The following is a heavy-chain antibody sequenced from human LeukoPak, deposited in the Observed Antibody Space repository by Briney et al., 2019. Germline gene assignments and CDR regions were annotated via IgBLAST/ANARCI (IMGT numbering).Heavy chain of an antibody. J-gene: IGHJ3*02. CDR1: GGSISNYY. D-gene: IGHD3-22*01. V-gene: IGHV4-59*08. CDR2: IYYSGST. Sequence: SETLSLTCTVSGGSISNYYWSWVRQPPGEGLQWIAYIYYSGSTNYNPSLQTRVTISVDTSKNQFSLKLSSVTAADTAVYYCARLVVAPLDAFDIWGQGTMVTVSS. CDR3: ARLVVAPLDAFDI.